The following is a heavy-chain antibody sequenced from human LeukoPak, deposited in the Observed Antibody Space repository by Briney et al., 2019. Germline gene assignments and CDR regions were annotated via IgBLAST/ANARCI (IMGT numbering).Heavy chain of an antibody. CDR1: GFTFSSYG. CDR2: ISYDGSNK. Sequence: GGSLRLSCAAPGFTFSSYGMHWVRQAPGKGLEWVAVISYDGSNKYYADSVKGRFTISRDNSKNTLYLQMNSLRAEDTAVYYCAKDHGGIAIWGQGTMVTVSS. J-gene: IGHJ3*02. D-gene: IGHD6-13*01. CDR3: AKDHGGIAI. V-gene: IGHV3-30*18.